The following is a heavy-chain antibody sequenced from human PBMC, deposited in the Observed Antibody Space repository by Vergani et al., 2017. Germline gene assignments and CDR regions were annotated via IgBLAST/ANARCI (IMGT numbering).Heavy chain of an antibody. D-gene: IGHD1-1*01. CDR3: AGHTTDTDS. J-gene: IGHJ4*02. CDR1: EYSFGNYW. V-gene: IGHV5-51*01. CDR2: IYPADSDT. Sequence: EVELVQSGPEMRKPGESLKISCKGYEYSFGNYWIGWVRQMPGKGLEWMGIIYPADSDTRYSPSFQGQVTISADKSISTAFLQWDSLKASDTALYYCAGHTTDTDSWGQGTLVTVSS.